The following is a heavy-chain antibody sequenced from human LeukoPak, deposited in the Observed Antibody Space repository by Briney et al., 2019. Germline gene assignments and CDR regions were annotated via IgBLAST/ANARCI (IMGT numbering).Heavy chain of an antibody. CDR1: GGSISNYY. CDR3: ARLCSGGSCYWGEDY. Sequence: SETLSLTRTVSGGSISNYYWSWIRQPPGKGLEWIGNICYTGSTDYSPSLRSRVTMSLDASKNQFSLNLSSVTAADTAVYYCARLCSGGSCYWGEDYWGQGTLVTVSS. J-gene: IGHJ4*02. D-gene: IGHD2-15*01. CDR2: ICYTGST. V-gene: IGHV4-59*08.